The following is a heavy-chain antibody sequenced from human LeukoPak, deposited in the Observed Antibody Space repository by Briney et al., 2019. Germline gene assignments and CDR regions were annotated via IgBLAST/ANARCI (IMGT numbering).Heavy chain of an antibody. J-gene: IGHJ4*02. CDR3: AVGYCTNGVCYTIGY. CDR1: GYTLTELS. V-gene: IGHV1-24*01. CDR2: FDPEDGET. Sequence: ASVKVSCKVSGYTLTELSMHWVRQAPGKGLEWIGGFDPEDGETIYAQKFQGRVTMTEVTSTDTAYMELSSLRSEDTAVYYCAVGYCTNGVCYTIGYWGQGTLVTVSS. D-gene: IGHD2-8*01.